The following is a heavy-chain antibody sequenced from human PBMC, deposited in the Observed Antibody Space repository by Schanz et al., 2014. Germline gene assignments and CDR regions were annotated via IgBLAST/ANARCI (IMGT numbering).Heavy chain of an antibody. CDR3: ARGGFGEVSYFDY. CDR1: GFTLSSYG. Sequence: VQLAESGGGLVQPGGSLRLSCAASGFTLSSYGMHWVRQAPGKGLEWVAFINSDGTKRFYADSVKSRFTISRDNSKNTLYLQMNSLRPEDTAVYYCARGGFGEVSYFDYWGQGTLVTVSS. J-gene: IGHJ4*02. V-gene: IGHV3-30*02. D-gene: IGHD3-10*01. CDR2: INSDGTKR.